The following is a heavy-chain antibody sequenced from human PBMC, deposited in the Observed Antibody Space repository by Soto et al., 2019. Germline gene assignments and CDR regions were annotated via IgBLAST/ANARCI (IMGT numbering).Heavy chain of an antibody. D-gene: IGHD3-9*01. CDR1: GYTFTSYY. Sequence: ASVKVSCKASGYTFTSYYMHWVRQAPGQGLEWMGIINPSGGSTSYAQKFQGRVTMTRDTSTSTVYMELSSLRSEDTAVYYCAREMTYYDILTGYGGAFDYWGQGTLVTVSS. CDR3: AREMTYYDILTGYGGAFDY. V-gene: IGHV1-46*03. J-gene: IGHJ4*02. CDR2: INPSGGST.